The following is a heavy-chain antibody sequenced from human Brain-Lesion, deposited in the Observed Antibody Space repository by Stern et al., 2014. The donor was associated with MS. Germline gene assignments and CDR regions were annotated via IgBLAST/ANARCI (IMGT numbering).Heavy chain of an antibody. CDR1: GYTLTEFS. J-gene: IGHJ4*02. CDR2: FDPEDGET. V-gene: IGHV1-24*01. CDR3: ATLSPGAVGNYYRHFDY. D-gene: IGHD1-26*01. Sequence: VQLVQSGAEVKKPGASVKVSCKVSGYTLTEFSMHWVRQAPRKGLEWMGGFDPEDGETIYAQKFQGRVTMTEDTSTDTAYMELSSLRSEDTAVYYCATLSPGAVGNYYRHFDYWGQGTLVTVSS.